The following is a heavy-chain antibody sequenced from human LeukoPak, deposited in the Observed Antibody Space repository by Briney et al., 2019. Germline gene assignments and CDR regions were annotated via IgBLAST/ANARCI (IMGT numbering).Heavy chain of an antibody. CDR1: GGTFSSYA. CDR2: IIPIFGTA. Sequence: SVKVSCKASGGTFSSYAISWVRQAPGQGLEWMGGIIPIFGTANYAQKFQGRVTITTDESTSTAYMGLSSLRSEDTAVYYCAREGPVPAAIKGYYYYMDVWGKGTTVTVSS. J-gene: IGHJ6*03. V-gene: IGHV1-69*05. D-gene: IGHD2-2*02. CDR3: AREGPVPAAIKGYYYYMDV.